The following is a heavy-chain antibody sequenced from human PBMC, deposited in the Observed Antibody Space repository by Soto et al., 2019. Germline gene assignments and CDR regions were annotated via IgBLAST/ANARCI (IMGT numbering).Heavy chain of an antibody. V-gene: IGHV5-51*01. Sequence: ESLKISWNVSVYSFTIYWIGWVRQMPGKGLEWMGIIYPGDSDTIYSPSFQGQVTISADKSISTAYLQWSSLKASDTAMYYCARQGWSDAFDIWGQGTMVTVSS. CDR3: ARQGWSDAFDI. J-gene: IGHJ3*02. CDR1: VYSFTIYW. CDR2: IYPGDSDT. D-gene: IGHD6-19*01.